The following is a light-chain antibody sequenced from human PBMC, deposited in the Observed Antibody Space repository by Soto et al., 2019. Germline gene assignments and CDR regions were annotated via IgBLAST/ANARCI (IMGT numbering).Light chain of an antibody. Sequence: EIVLTQSPATLSLSPGERATLSCRASQSISTYLAWYQRKPGQAPRLLIYETSNRASGIPARFSGSGNGTDFTLTISSQEPEDFAVYYCQQRYHWPWSFGQGTKVEIK. CDR3: QQRYHWPWS. CDR2: ETS. CDR1: QSISTY. V-gene: IGKV3-11*01. J-gene: IGKJ1*01.